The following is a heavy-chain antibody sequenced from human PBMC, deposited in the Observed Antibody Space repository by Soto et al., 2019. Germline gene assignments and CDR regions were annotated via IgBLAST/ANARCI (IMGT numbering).Heavy chain of an antibody. D-gene: IGHD4-17*01. V-gene: IGHV3-30*03. Sequence: QVQLVESGGGVVQPGRSLRLSCAASGFNFRTYGIHWVRQAPGKGLYWVALISKDGSHSYYAHSVKGRFTTSRDNSQNKAFLQVNSLRADDTAVYFCARGTDYADLGNAEYFHPWGQGTLVTVSS. CDR2: ISKDGSHS. CDR1: GFNFRTYG. J-gene: IGHJ1*01. CDR3: ARGTDYADLGNAEYFHP.